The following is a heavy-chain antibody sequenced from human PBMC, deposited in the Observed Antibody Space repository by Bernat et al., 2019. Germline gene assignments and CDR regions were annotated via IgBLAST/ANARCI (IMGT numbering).Heavy chain of an antibody. CDR2: ISGSGGST. CDR3: AKDSGGATGSYYYGMDV. J-gene: IGHJ6*02. V-gene: IGHV3-23*01. Sequence: EVQLLESGGGFVQPGGSLRLSCAASGFTFSSYAMSWVRQAPGKGLEWVSAISGSGGSTYYADSVKGRFTISRDNSKNTLYLQMNSLRAEDTAVYYCAKDSGGATGSYYYGMDVWGQGTTVTVSS. CDR1: GFTFSSYA. D-gene: IGHD1-1*01.